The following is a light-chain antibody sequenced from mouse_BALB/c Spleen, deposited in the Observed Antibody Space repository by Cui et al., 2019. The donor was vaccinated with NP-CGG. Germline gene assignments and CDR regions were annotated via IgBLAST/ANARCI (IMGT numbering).Light chain of an antibody. V-gene: IGLV1*01. CDR2: GTN. J-gene: IGLJ1*01. Sequence: QAVVTQESALTTSPGETVTLTCRSSTGAVIISNYANWVQEKPDHLFTGLIGGTNNRAPGVPARFSGSLIGDKAALTITGAQTKDEAIYFCALWYSNHWVFGGGTKLTVL. CDR3: ALWYSNHWV. CDR1: TGAVIISNY.